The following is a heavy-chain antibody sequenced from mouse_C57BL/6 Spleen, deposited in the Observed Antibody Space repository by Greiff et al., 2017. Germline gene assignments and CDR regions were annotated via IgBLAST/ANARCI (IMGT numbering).Heavy chain of an antibody. CDR1: GFTFSDYY. CDR2: INYDGSST. V-gene: IGHV5-16*01. D-gene: IGHD1-1*01. CDR3: ARDGGNTTVVAGFDY. J-gene: IGHJ2*01. Sequence: DVQLVESEGGLVQPGSSMKLSCTASGFTFSDYYMAWVRQVPEKGLEWVANINYDGSSTYYLDSLKSRFIISRDNAKNILYLQMSSLKSEDTATYYCARDGGNTTVVAGFDYWGQGTTLTVSS.